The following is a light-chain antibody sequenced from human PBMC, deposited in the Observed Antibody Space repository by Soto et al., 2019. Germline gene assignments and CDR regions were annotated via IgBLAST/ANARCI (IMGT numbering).Light chain of an antibody. V-gene: IGLV2-23*02. Sequence: QSALTQPASVSGSPGQSITISCTGTSSDVGNYNLVSWYQQYPGKAPQLIIYDVTKRPLGVPDRFSGSKSGFTASLTISGLQPEDEADYYCCSYAGTSAFMIFGGGPKVTVL. CDR2: DVT. CDR3: CSYAGTSAFMI. J-gene: IGLJ2*01. CDR1: SSDVGNYNL.